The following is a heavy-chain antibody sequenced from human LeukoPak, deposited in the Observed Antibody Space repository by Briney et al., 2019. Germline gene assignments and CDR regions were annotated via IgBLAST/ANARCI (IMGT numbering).Heavy chain of an antibody. Sequence: GGSLRLSCAASGFTFSSYWVNWARQAPGKGLEWVASINHNGNVNYYVDSVKGRFTISRDNAKNSLYLQMSNLRAEDTAVYFCARGSGLDVWGQGATVTVSS. D-gene: IGHD3-10*01. J-gene: IGHJ6*02. V-gene: IGHV3-7*03. CDR3: ARGSGLDV. CDR2: INHNGNVN. CDR1: GFTFSSYW.